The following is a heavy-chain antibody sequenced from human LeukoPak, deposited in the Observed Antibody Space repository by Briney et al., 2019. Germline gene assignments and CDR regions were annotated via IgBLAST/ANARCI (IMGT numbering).Heavy chain of an antibody. CDR2: IIPIYGTA. Sequence: ASVTVSCKASGGTFSSYAISWVRQAPGQGLEWMGGIIPIYGTANYAQKFQGRVTITADESTSTAYMELSSLRSEDTAVYYCARGGIAVAGTVPFDYWGQGTLVTVSS. D-gene: IGHD6-19*01. J-gene: IGHJ4*02. CDR1: GGTFSSYA. CDR3: ARGGIAVAGTVPFDY. V-gene: IGHV1-69*13.